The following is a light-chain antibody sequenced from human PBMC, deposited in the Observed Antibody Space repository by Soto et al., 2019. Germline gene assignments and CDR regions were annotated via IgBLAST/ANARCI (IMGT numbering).Light chain of an antibody. Sequence: QSALTQPPSASGSPGQSVTISCTGTSSDVGGYNYVSWYQHHPGKAPKLMIYEVNKRPSGVPDRFSGSKSGNTASLTVSGLQAEDEADYYCSSYTSSSTQVFGTGTKVTVL. V-gene: IGLV2-8*01. J-gene: IGLJ1*01. CDR1: SSDVGGYNY. CDR2: EVN. CDR3: SSYTSSSTQV.